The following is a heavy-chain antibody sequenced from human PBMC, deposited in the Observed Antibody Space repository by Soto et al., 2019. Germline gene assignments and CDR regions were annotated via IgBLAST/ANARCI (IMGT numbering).Heavy chain of an antibody. D-gene: IGHD2-15*01. V-gene: IGHV1-69*02. J-gene: IGHJ4*02. Sequence: QVQLVQAGAAVKKPGSSVKVSCKASGGTFSSCTISWVRQAPGQGLEWMGRIIPILGIANYAQKFQGRVTITADKSTSTAYMELSSLRSEDTAVYYCARSLPDSRNDYWGQGTLVTVSS. CDR2: IIPILGIA. CDR1: GGTFSSCT. CDR3: ARSLPDSRNDY.